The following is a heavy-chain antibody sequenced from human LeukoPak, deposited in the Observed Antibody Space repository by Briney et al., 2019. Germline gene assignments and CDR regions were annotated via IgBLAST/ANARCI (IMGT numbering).Heavy chain of an antibody. D-gene: IGHD3-22*01. Sequence: SETLSLTCTVSSGSISSYYWSWIRQPPGKGLEWIGYIYYSGSTNYNPSLKSRVTISVDTSKNQFSLKLSSVTAADTAVYYCARGPYYYDSSGSFDYWGQGTLVTVSS. J-gene: IGHJ4*02. CDR3: ARGPYYYDSSGSFDY. CDR1: SGSISSYY. V-gene: IGHV4-59*01. CDR2: IYYSGST.